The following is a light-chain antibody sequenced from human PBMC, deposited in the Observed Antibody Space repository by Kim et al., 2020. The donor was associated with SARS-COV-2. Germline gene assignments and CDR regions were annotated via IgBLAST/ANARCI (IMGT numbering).Light chain of an antibody. V-gene: IGKV1-12*01. CDR1: QGVSDW. J-gene: IGKJ1*01. Sequence: ATVGDRVIITCRASQGVSDWLAWYQQIPGKAPKLLIYEASSLQSGIPSRFSGSGSGTDFTLTIRSLQPEDFATYYCQQTDSFPWTFGQGTKVDIK. CDR3: QQTDSFPWT. CDR2: EAS.